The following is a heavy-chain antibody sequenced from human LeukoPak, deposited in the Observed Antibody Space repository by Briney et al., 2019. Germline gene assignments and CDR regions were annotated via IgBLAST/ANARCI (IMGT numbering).Heavy chain of an antibody. CDR2: VSYSGST. V-gene: IGHV4-59*01. J-gene: IGHJ4*02. CDR3: ARENDRYGRIDY. Sequence: PSETLSLTCTVSGGSIRSYYWSWVRQPPGKGLEWIGYVSYSGSTDHNPSFKSRVIISIDTSKNQFSLRLSSVTAADTAVYYCARENDRYGRIDYWGRGTQVTVSS. CDR1: GGSIRSYY. D-gene: IGHD5-18*01.